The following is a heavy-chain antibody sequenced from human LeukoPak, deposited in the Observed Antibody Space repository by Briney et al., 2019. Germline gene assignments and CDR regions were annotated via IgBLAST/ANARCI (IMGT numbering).Heavy chain of an antibody. J-gene: IGHJ3*02. CDR1: GGSISSSSYY. CDR2: IYYSGST. Sequence: PSETLSLTCTVSGGSISSSSYYWSWIRQPPGKGLEWIGYIYYSGSTNYNPSLKSRVTISVDTSKNQFSLKLSSVTAADTAVYYCARVFRPDDAFDIWGQGTMVTVSS. D-gene: IGHD3-3*01. CDR3: ARVFRPDDAFDI. V-gene: IGHV4-61*01.